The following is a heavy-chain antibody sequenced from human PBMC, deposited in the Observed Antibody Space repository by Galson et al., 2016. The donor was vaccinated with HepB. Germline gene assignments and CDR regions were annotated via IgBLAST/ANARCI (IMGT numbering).Heavy chain of an antibody. J-gene: IGHJ4*02. CDR3: AREDRSLWYPLFDL. CDR1: EGSMSDYF. D-gene: IGHD6-13*01. CDR2: IYSSGTS. Sequence: ETLSLTCTVSEGSMSDYFWSWIRQPAGKGLEWIGRIYSSGTSNYNPSLKSRVTMSLDTSKTHISLCLTSVTAADTAIYYCAREDRSLWYPLFDLWGRGTLITVSP. V-gene: IGHV4-4*07.